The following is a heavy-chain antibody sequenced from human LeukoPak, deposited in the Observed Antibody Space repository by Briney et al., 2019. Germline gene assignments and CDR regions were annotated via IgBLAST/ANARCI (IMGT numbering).Heavy chain of an antibody. CDR3: AELGITMIGGV. V-gene: IGHV3-48*03. D-gene: IGHD3-10*02. CDR1: GFTFSSYE. CDR2: ISSSGSTI. Sequence: GGSLTLSCAASGFTFSSYEMNWVRNPPPTGLEWVSYISSSGSTIYYADSVKGRLTISRDNAKNSLYLQMNSLRAEDTAVYYCAELGITMIGGVWGKGTTVTISS. J-gene: IGHJ6*04.